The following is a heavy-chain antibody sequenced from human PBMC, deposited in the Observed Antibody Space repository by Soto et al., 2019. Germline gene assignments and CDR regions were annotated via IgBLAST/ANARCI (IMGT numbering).Heavy chain of an antibody. CDR1: GGSISSGGYY. V-gene: IGHV4-31*03. Sequence: SETLSLTCTFSGGSISSGGYYWSWIRQHPGKGLEWIGYIYYSGSTYYNPSLKSRVTISVDTSKNQFSLKLSSVTAADTAVYYCARAPRSYFDYWGQGTLVTVSS. CDR2: IYYSGST. J-gene: IGHJ4*02. CDR3: ARAPRSYFDY.